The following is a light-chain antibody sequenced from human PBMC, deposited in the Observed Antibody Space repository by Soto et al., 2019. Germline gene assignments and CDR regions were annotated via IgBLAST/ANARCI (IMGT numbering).Light chain of an antibody. CDR1: QSVSNN. CDR2: GAS. J-gene: IGKJ5*01. CDR3: QQYNNWPPFT. V-gene: IGKV3-15*01. Sequence: ELVMTQSPVTLSVSPGERATLSCRASQSVSNNLAWYQQKPGQAPSLLIYGASTRATGIPARFSGSGSGTEFTLTISSLQSEDVAVYYGQQYNNWPPFTFGQGTRLEIK.